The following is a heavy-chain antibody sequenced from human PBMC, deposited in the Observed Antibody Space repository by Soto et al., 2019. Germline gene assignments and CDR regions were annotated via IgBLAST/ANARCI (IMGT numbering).Heavy chain of an antibody. Sequence: GGSLRLSCAASGFTFSSYSMNWVRQAPGKGLEWVSYISSSSSTIYYADSVKGRFTISRDNAKNSLYLQMNSLRAEDTAVYYCARDPVRRSDSGYDLWSPTFDYWGQGTLVTVSS. CDR1: GFTFSSYS. J-gene: IGHJ4*02. CDR3: ARDPVRRSDSGYDLWSPTFDY. V-gene: IGHV3-48*01. CDR2: ISSSSSTI. D-gene: IGHD5-12*01.